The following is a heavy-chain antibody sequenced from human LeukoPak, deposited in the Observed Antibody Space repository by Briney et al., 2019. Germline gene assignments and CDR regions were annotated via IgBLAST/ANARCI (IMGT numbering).Heavy chain of an antibody. J-gene: IGHJ3*02. V-gene: IGHV3-7*01. CDR1: GYTFSSYW. CDR3: ARDAQLRAYYYDSSGYPDAFDI. CDR2: IKQDGSEK. Sequence: PGGSLRLSCAASGYTFSSYWMSWVRQAPGKGLEWVANIKQDGSEKYYVDSVKGRFTISRDNAKSSLYLQMNSLRAEDTAVYYCARDAQLRAYYYDSSGYPDAFDIWGQGTMVTVSS. D-gene: IGHD3-22*01.